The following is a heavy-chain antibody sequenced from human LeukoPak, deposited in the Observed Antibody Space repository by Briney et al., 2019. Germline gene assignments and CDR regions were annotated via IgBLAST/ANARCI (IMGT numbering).Heavy chain of an antibody. Sequence: SQTLSLTCTVSGGSISSGDYYWSWTRQPPGKGLEWIGYIYYSGSTYYNPSLKSRVTISVDTSKNQFSLKLSSVTAADTAVYYCARAYSGYYLSGWFDPWGQGTLVTVSS. J-gene: IGHJ5*02. CDR3: ARAYSGYYLSGWFDP. D-gene: IGHD3-22*01. V-gene: IGHV4-30-4*01. CDR1: GGSISSGDYY. CDR2: IYYSGST.